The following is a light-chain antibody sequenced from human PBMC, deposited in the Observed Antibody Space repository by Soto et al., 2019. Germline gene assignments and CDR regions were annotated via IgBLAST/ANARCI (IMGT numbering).Light chain of an antibody. V-gene: IGKV3D-20*01. CDR1: QSLNNNF. CDR3: QRFDNSPT. J-gene: IGKJ4*01. Sequence: EIVLTQSPATLSWSPGERVTLSCGASQSLNNNFLAWYQQRPGLAPKLLIFDVSTRATGIPDRFSGSGSGTDFTLTISRQEPQDFAVYYCQRFDNSPTFGGGTKVEFK. CDR2: DVS.